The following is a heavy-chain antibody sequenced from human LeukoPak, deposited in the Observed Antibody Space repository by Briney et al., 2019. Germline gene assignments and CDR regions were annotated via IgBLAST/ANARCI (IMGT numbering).Heavy chain of an antibody. V-gene: IGHV4-39*01. J-gene: IGHJ3*02. CDR1: GDSISSGSFY. Sequence: SETLSLTCIVSGDSISSGSFYWGWIRQPPGKGLEWIGSVYYSGSAYYNPSLKSRVTISVDTSKNHFSLKLSSVTAADTAVYYCARHLTIFGVVSETHDAFDIWGQGTMVTVSS. CDR3: ARHLTIFGVVSETHDAFDI. D-gene: IGHD3-3*01. CDR2: VYYSGSA.